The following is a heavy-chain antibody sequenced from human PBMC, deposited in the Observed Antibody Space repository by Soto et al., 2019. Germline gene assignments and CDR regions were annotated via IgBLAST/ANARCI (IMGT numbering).Heavy chain of an antibody. J-gene: IGHJ5*02. D-gene: IGHD2-21*01. Sequence: QVQLVQSGAEVKKPGSSVKVSCKASGGTFSDYTFSWVRQAPGQGLEWMGGIIVIFGTVDYAQKFRGRVTITADESTSTAYMELRSLRSEDTAFYYCAIGSYWFDPWGQGTLVTVSS. CDR3: AIGSYWFDP. V-gene: IGHV1-69*12. CDR1: GGTFSDYT. CDR2: IIVIFGTV.